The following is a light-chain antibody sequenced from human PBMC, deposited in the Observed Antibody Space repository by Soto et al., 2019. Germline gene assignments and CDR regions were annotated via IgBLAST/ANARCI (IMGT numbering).Light chain of an antibody. CDR2: DVS. CDR1: SSDVGTYDF. CDR3: CLYAVTFYV. V-gene: IGLV2-11*01. Sequence: QSALTQPRSVSGSPGQSVTISCTGTSSDVGTYDFVSWYQQHPGKAPRLMIFDVSERPSGVPDRSSGSKSGNTASLTISGLQAEDEADYYCCLYAVTFYVFGTGTKVTVL. J-gene: IGLJ1*01.